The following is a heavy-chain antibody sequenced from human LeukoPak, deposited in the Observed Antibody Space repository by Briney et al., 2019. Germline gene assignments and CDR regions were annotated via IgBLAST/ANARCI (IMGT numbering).Heavy chain of an antibody. Sequence: SQTLSLTCTVSGGSISSGGYYWNWIRQHPGKGLEWIGYIYYSGSTLYNPSLQSRVTISVETSKNQFSLKLSSVTAADTAVYYCARGPLFHYGSGGIDYWGQGTLVTVSS. V-gene: IGHV4-31*03. J-gene: IGHJ4*02. D-gene: IGHD3-10*01. CDR2: IYYSGST. CDR3: ARGPLFHYGSGGIDY. CDR1: GGSISSGGYY.